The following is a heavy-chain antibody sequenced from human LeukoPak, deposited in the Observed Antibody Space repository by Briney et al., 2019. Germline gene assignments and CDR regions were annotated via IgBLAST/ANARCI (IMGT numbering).Heavy chain of an antibody. Sequence: GASVKVSCKASGYTFTGYYMHWVRQAPGQGLEWMGWINPNSGGTNYAQKFQGRVTMTRDTSISTAYMELSRLRSDDTAVYYCARKPFGYLWGSYPGGGYFDYWGQGTLVTVSS. J-gene: IGHJ4*02. V-gene: IGHV1-2*02. D-gene: IGHD3-16*02. CDR1: GYTFTGYY. CDR2: INPNSGGT. CDR3: ARKPFGYLWGSYPGGGYFDY.